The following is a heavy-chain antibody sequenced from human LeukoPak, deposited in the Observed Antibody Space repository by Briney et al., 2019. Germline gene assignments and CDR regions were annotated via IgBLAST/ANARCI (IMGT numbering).Heavy chain of an antibody. CDR2: IKQDGSEK. D-gene: IGHD3-22*01. J-gene: IGHJ4*02. V-gene: IGHV3-7*03. CDR1: GFTFSTYW. Sequence: GGSLRLSCAASGFTFSTYWMSWVRQAPGKGLEWVANIKQDGSEKYYVDSVKGRFTISRDNAKSSLYLQMNSLKTEDTAVYYCSTTYYYDSSEGYWGQGTLVTVSS. CDR3: STTYYYDSSEGY.